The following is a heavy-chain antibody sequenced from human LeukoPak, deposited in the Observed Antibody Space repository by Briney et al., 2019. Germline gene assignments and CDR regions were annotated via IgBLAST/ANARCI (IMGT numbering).Heavy chain of an antibody. CDR2: IYYSGST. CDR1: GGSISSYY. V-gene: IGHV4-59*01. CDR3: ARAYSSSSAGWFDP. Sequence: PSETLSLTCTVSGGSISSYYWSWIRQPPGKGLEWIGYIYYSGSTNYNPSLKSRVTISVDTSKNQFSLRLSSVTAADTAVYYCARAYSSSSAGWFDPWGQGTLVTVSS. D-gene: IGHD6-6*01. J-gene: IGHJ5*02.